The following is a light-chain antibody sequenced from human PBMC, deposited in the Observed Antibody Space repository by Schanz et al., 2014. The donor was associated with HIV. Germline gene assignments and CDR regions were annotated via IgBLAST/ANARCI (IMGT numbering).Light chain of an antibody. CDR2: ATS. Sequence: DIQMTQSPSTLSASVGDRVTITCRASQAFGSYLAWYQQKPGKAPNLLIYATSTLQNGAPSRFSGSGSGTSFNLTSSSRQPEDFATYYGQQYTPDSHTFGQGPTLEI. CDR3: QQYTPDSHT. CDR1: QAFGSY. J-gene: IGKJ2*01. V-gene: IGKV1-9*01.